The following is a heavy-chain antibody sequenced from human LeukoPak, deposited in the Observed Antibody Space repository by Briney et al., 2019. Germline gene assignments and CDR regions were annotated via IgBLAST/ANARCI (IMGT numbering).Heavy chain of an antibody. D-gene: IGHD6-13*01. J-gene: IGHJ4*02. CDR2: IYTSGST. CDR3: ARHSSIAAAAFDY. Sequence: SETLSLTCTVSGGSISSYYWSWIRQLPGKGLEWIGYIYTSGSTNYNPSLKSRVTISVDTSKNQFSLKLSSVTAADTAVYYCARHSSIAAAAFDYWGQGTLVTVSS. CDR1: GGSISSYY. V-gene: IGHV4-4*09.